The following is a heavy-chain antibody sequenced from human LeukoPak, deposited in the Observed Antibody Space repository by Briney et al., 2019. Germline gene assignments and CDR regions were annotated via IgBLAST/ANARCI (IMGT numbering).Heavy chain of an antibody. CDR2: IYYSGST. V-gene: IGHV4-59*01. D-gene: IGHD2-2*01. J-gene: IGHJ3*02. CDR1: GGSISSYY. CDR3: ARGLSPGSTFDI. Sequence: PSETLSLTCTVSGGSISSYYWSWIRQPPGKGLEWIGYIYYSGSTNYNPSLKSRVTISVDTSKNQFSLKLSSVTAADTAVYYCARGLSPGSTFDIWGRGTMVTVSS.